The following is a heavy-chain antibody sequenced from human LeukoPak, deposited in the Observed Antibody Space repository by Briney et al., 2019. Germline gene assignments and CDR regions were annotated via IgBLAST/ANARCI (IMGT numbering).Heavy chain of an antibody. CDR3: ARTPSSRYSGSYGLGYYYYYGMDV. CDR2: INAGNGNT. V-gene: IGHV1-3*01. J-gene: IGHJ6*02. D-gene: IGHD1-26*01. CDR1: GYTFTSYA. Sequence: ASVKVSCKASGYTFTSYAMHWVRQAPGQRLEWMGWINAGNGNTKYSQKFQGRVTITRDTSASTAYMELSSLRSEDTAVYYCARTPSSRYSGSYGLGYYYYYGMDVWGQGTTVTVSS.